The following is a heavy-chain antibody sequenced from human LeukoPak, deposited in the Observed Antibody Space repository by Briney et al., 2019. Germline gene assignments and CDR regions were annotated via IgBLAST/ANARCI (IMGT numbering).Heavy chain of an antibody. CDR1: GVTVSTIY. D-gene: IGHD3-10*01. V-gene: IGHV3-53*01. CDR3: ATLKGWYGEGCFDY. J-gene: IGHJ4*02. Sequence: GGSLRLSCAASGVTVSTIYMGWVRQAPGKGLDWVSVIYPDGKAYYAESVKGRFTISRDSSENTLFLQMNSLGAEDTAVYYCATLKGWYGEGCFDYWGQGTLVTVSS. CDR2: IYPDGKA.